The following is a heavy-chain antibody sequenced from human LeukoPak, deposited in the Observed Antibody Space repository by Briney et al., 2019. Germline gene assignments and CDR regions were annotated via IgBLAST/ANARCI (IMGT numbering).Heavy chain of an antibody. CDR1: GFTVSSNY. J-gene: IGHJ4*02. CDR3: ARLLIVGASSYFDY. V-gene: IGHV3-53*04. CDR2: IYSGGST. Sequence: GSLRLSCAASGFTVSSNYMSWVRQAPGKGLEWVSVIYSGGSTYYADSVKGRFTTSRHNSKNTLYLQMNSLRAEDTAVYYCARLLIVGASSYFDYWGQGTLVTVSS. D-gene: IGHD1-26*01.